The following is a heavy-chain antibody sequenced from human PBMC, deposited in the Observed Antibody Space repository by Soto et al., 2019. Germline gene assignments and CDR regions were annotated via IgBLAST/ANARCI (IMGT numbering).Heavy chain of an antibody. CDR3: AKESTGGIVVVVAATPMVMGYFDY. J-gene: IGHJ4*02. D-gene: IGHD2-15*01. CDR2: ISGSGGST. CDR1: GFTFSSYA. V-gene: IGHV3-23*01. Sequence: GGSLRLSCAASGFTFSSYAMSWVRQAPGKGLEWVSAISGSGGSTYYADSVKGRFTISRDNSKNTLYLQMNSLRAEDTAVYYCAKESTGGIVVVVAATPMVMGYFDYWGQGTLVTVSS.